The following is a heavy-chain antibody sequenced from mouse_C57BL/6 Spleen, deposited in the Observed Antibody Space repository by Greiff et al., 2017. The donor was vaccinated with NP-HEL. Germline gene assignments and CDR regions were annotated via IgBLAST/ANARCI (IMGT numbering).Heavy chain of an antibody. CDR3: ARNRATVSPIDYSMDY. Sequence: QVQLKESGPGLVQPSQCLSISCTASGFSLTSYGVHWVRQSPGQGLEWLGVIWSGGSTDYYAAFISRLSINNDNSKNEVFFKMNSLQADDTAIYYCARNRATVSPIDYSMDYWGQGTSLTVSS. V-gene: IGHV2-2*01. J-gene: IGHJ4*01. CDR2: IWSGGST. CDR1: GFSLTSYG. D-gene: IGHD1-1*01.